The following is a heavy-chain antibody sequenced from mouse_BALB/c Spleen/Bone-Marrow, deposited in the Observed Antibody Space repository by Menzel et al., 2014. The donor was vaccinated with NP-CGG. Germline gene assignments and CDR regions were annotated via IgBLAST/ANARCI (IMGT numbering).Heavy chain of an antibody. V-gene: IGHV3-8*02. J-gene: IGHJ2*01. Sequence: DVHLVESGPSLVKPSQTPSLTCSVTGDSITSSCWNWIRKFPGNKLEYMGYISYSGNAYYNPSLKSRISLTRDTSKNQYYLQLNSVTTEDTATYFCARGNGYHFDYWGQGTTLTVSS. CDR2: ISYSGNA. CDR1: GDSITSSC. CDR3: ARGNGYHFDY. D-gene: IGHD1-2*01.